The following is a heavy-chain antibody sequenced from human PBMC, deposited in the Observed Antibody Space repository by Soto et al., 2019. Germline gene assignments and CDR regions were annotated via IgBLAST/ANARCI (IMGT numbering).Heavy chain of an antibody. CDR2: VYHTGRT. J-gene: IGHJ4*02. CDR3: ARGTLTSYFDY. V-gene: IGHV4-61*01. CDR1: GGSFKSGSYS. Sequence: SATLSLTCTVSGGSFKSGSYSWSWIRQPPGKGLEWIGYVYHTGRTSYNPSLKSRVTISVDTSKNQFSLKLSSVTAADTAVYYCARGTLTSYFDYWGQGTLVTVSS.